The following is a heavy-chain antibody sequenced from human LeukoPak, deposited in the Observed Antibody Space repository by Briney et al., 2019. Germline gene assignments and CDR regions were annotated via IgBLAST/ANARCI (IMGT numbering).Heavy chain of an antibody. CDR2: INHSGST. Sequence: PSETLSLTCAVYGGSFSGYYWSWIRQPPGKGLEWIGEINHSGSTNYNPSLKSRVTISVDTSKNQFSLKLSSVTAADTAVYYCARRTRTTMIVVVITPGAFDIWGQGTMVTVSS. D-gene: IGHD3-22*01. J-gene: IGHJ3*02. V-gene: IGHV4-34*01. CDR1: GGSFSGYY. CDR3: ARRTRTTMIVVVITPGAFDI.